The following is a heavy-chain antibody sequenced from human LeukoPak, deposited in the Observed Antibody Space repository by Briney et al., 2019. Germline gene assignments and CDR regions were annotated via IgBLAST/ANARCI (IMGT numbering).Heavy chain of an antibody. CDR1: GFTFSSYS. J-gene: IGHJ4*02. Sequence: GGSLRLSCAASGFTFSSYSMNWVRQAPGKGLEWVSSISSSSSYIYYADSVKGRFPISRDNAKNSLYLQMNSLRAEDTAVYYCARGPYYYDSSGYYYNDYWGQGTLVTVSS. D-gene: IGHD3-22*01. CDR2: ISSSSSYI. CDR3: ARGPYYYDSSGYYYNDY. V-gene: IGHV3-21*01.